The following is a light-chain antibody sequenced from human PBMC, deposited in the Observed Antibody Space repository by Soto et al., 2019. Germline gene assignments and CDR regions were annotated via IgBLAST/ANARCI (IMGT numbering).Light chain of an antibody. CDR2: DVS. Sequence: QSALPQPASVSGSPGQSITISCTGTSSDVGGYNYVSWYQQHPGKAPKLMIYDVSNRPSGVSNRFSGSKSGNTASLTISGLQAEDEADYYCSSYTSSSTYYVFGTGTKVTV. J-gene: IGLJ1*01. V-gene: IGLV2-14*01. CDR3: SSYTSSSTYYV. CDR1: SSDVGGYNY.